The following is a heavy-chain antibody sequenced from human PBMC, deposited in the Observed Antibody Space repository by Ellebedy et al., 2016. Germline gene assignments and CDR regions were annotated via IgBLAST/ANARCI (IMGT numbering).Heavy chain of an antibody. J-gene: IGHJ6*03. D-gene: IGHD6-6*01. CDR3: ARTSNYYYMDV. Sequence: SETLSLXXTVSGGSISSSSYYWGWIRQPPGKGLEWIGSIYYSGSTYYNPSLKSRVTISVDTSKNQFSLKLSSVTAADTAVYYCARTSNYYYMDVWGKGTTVTVSS. V-gene: IGHV4-39*01. CDR2: IYYSGST. CDR1: GGSISSSSYY.